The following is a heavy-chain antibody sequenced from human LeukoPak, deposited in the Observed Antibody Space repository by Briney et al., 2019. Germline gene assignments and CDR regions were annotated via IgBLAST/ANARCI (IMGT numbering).Heavy chain of an antibody. J-gene: IGHJ2*01. D-gene: IGHD3-10*01. CDR3: ARLTMFRGVIYGTDWHSDL. CDR1: GGSISSGSYY. CDR2: IYTSGST. Sequence: PSETLSLTYTVSGGSISSGSYYWSWIRQPAGKGLEWIGRIYTSGSTNYNPSLKSRVTISVDTSKNQFSLKLSSVTAADTAVYYCARLTMFRGVIYGTDWHSDLWGRGTLVTVSS. V-gene: IGHV4-61*02.